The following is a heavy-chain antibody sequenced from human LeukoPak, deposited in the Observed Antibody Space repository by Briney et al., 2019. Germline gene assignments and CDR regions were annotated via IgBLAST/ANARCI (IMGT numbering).Heavy chain of an antibody. D-gene: IGHD3-10*01. CDR2: ISSSGSTI. Sequence: GGSLRLSCAASGFTFSSYEMNWVRQAPGKGLEWVSYISSSGSTIYYADSVKGRFTISRDNAKNSLYLQMNSLRAEDTAVYYCAREWSGFGELPDYWGQGTLVTVSS. CDR1: GFTFSSYE. V-gene: IGHV3-48*03. CDR3: AREWSGFGELPDY. J-gene: IGHJ4*02.